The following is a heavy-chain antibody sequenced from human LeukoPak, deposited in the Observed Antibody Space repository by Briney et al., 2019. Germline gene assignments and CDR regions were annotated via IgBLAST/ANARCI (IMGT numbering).Heavy chain of an antibody. CDR2: IRQDGSEK. D-gene: IGHD2-2*01. CDR1: GFTFSNYW. V-gene: IGHV3-7*01. Sequence: GGSLRLSCAASGFTFSNYWMSWVRQAPGKGLEWVAKIRQDGSEKSYVGSVEGRFTISRDNAKNSLYLQLNGLRAEDTAVYYCATESRSTSWDYWGQGTLVTVSS. CDR3: ATESRSTSWDY. J-gene: IGHJ4*02.